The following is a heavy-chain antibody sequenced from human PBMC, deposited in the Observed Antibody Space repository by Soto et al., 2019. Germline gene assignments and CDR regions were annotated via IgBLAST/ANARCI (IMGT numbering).Heavy chain of an antibody. CDR1: RFTVRSNY. J-gene: IGHJ4*02. CDR2: ICSDGTT. V-gene: IGHV3-53*01. CDR3: ARQGSYYDSKSFGY. D-gene: IGHD3-22*01. Sequence: GGSLSLSCAATRFTVRSNYMNRGRQAPGKGLEWVSIICSDGTTSYADSVKGRFTISRDNFKNTLHLQMNSLRAEDTAMYYCARQGSYYDSKSFGYWGQGTLVTV.